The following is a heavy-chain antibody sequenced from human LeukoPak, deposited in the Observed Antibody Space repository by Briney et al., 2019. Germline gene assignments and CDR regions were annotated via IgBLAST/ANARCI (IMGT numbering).Heavy chain of an antibody. D-gene: IGHD3-10*01. CDR3: AKDEGVVLSTSFDFGH. V-gene: IGHV3-23*01. CDR2: ISGSGRNT. J-gene: IGHJ4*02. Sequence: GGSLRLSCVVSGFTFSTYAMSWVRQAPGKGLEWVAFISGSGRNTYYADSVKGRFTISRDNFRDTLSLQMNSLRPDDTAIYYCAKDEGVVLSTSFDFGHWGQGTLVAVSS. CDR1: GFTFSTYA.